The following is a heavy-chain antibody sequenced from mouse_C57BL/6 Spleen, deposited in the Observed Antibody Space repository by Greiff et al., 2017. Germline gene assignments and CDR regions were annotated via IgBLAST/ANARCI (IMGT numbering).Heavy chain of an antibody. D-gene: IGHD2-4*01. CDR1: GYTFTSYW. CDR3: ARFDYDGFAY. Sequence: QVQLQQPGAELVKPGASVKLSCKASGYTFTSYWMHWVKQRPGQGLEWIGMIHPNSGSTNYNEKFKSKSTLTVDKSSSTAYMQLSSLTSEDSAVYYCARFDYDGFAYWGQGTLVTVSA. V-gene: IGHV1-64*01. CDR2: IHPNSGST. J-gene: IGHJ3*01.